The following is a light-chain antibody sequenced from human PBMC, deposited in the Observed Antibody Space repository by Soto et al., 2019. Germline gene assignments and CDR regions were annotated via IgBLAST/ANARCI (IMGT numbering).Light chain of an antibody. CDR2: DAS. CDR1: QSVSSSY. Sequence: EIVLTQSPGTLSLSPGERATLSCRASQSVSSSYLAWYQQKPGQAPRLLIYDASNRATGIPARFSGSGSGTNFTLNISSLEPEDFAVYYCPQRSNWPRTFGQGTKVDIK. V-gene: IGKV3D-20*02. CDR3: PQRSNWPRT. J-gene: IGKJ1*01.